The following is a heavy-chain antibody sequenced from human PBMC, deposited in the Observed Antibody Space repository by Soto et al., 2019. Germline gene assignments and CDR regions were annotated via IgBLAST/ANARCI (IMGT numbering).Heavy chain of an antibody. CDR2: INPSGGST. CDR3: ARAMVRGVMGY. D-gene: IGHD3-10*01. Sequence: VASVKVSCKASGYTFTRYYMHWVRQAPGQGLEWMGIINPSGGSTSYAQKFQGRVTMTRDTSTSTVYMELSSLRSEDTAVYYCARAMVRGVMGYWGQGTLVTVSS. V-gene: IGHV1-46*01. J-gene: IGHJ4*02. CDR1: GYTFTRYY.